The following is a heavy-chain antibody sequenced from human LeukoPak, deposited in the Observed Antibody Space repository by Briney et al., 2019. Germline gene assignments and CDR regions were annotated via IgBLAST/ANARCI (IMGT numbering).Heavy chain of an antibody. CDR1: GFTFSTFW. CDR2: IKEDGSVK. V-gene: IGHV3-7*03. D-gene: IGHD3-16*01. Sequence: PGGSLRLSCAVSGFTFSTFWMSWVRQAPGKGLERVANIKEDGSVKYYLDSVKGRFTISRDNAKSSLYLQMNSLRAEDTAVYYCARRSGWGGGSPSDAFDIWGQGTMVTVSS. CDR3: ARRSGWGGGSPSDAFDI. J-gene: IGHJ3*02.